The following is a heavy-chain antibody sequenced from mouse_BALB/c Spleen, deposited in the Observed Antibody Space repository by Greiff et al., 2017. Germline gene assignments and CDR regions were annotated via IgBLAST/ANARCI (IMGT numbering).Heavy chain of an antibody. CDR3: ARDRDMDY. V-gene: IGHV5-4*02. Sequence: EVQGVESGGGLVKPGGSLKLSCAASGFTFSDYYMYWVRQTPEKRLEWVATISDGGSYTYYPDSVKGRFTISRDNAKNNLYLQMSSLKSEDTAMYYCARDRDMDYWGQGTSVTVSS. D-gene: IGHD3-1*01. CDR1: GFTFSDYY. CDR2: ISDGGSYT. J-gene: IGHJ4*01.